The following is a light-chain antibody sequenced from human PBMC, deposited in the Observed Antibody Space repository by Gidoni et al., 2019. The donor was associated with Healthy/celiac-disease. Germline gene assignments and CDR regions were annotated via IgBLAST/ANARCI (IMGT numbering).Light chain of an antibody. J-gene: IGKJ1*01. CDR2: GAS. CDR1: QSVSSNY. CDR3: QQYGSSPVT. V-gene: IGKV3-20*01. Sequence: EIVLTQSPGTLSLSPGERATLSCRASQSVSSNYLAWYQQKPGQAPRLLIYGASSRATGIPDRFSGSGSGTDFTLTISRLEPEDFAVYYCQQYGSSPVTFGQXTKVEIK.